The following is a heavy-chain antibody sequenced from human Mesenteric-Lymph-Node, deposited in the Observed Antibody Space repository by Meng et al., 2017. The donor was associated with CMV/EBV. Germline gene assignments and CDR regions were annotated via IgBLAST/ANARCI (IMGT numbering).Heavy chain of an antibody. V-gene: IGHV1-46*01. D-gene: IGHD3-10*01. CDR3: ARVSRGWFGELPLDY. CDR2: INPSGGST. Sequence: ASVKVSCKASGYTFTSYYMHWVRQAPGQGLEWMGIINPSGGSTSYAQKFQGRVTMTRDTATSTVYMELSSLRSEDTAVYYCARVSRGWFGELPLDYWGQGPLVTVSS. CDR1: GYTFTSYY. J-gene: IGHJ4*02.